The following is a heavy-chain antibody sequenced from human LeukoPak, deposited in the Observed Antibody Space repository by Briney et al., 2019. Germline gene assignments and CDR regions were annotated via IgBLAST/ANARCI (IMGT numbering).Heavy chain of an antibody. V-gene: IGHV4-59*12. CDR3: ARRYSGSYFDAFDI. D-gene: IGHD1-26*01. Sequence: PSETLSLTCTVSGGSISSYYWSWIRQPPGKGLEWIGYIYYSGSTNYNPSLKSRVTISVDKSKNQFSLKLSSVTAADTAVYYCARRYSGSYFDAFDIWGQGTMVTVSS. CDR1: GGSISSYY. CDR2: IYYSGST. J-gene: IGHJ3*02.